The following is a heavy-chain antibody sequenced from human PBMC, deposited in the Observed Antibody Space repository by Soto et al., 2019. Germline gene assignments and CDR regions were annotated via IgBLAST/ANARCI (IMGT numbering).Heavy chain of an antibody. CDR1: GFTFSSYS. D-gene: IGHD3-9*01. CDR2: ISSSSSTI. CDR3: ARGGYFDQTLKLNWFDP. J-gene: IGHJ5*02. V-gene: IGHV3-48*01. Sequence: EVQLVESGGGLVQPGGSLRLSCAASGFTFSSYSMNWVRQAPGKGLAWVSYISSSSSTIYYAYSVKGRFTISRDNVKNSLYLQMNSLRAENKAVYYGARGGYFDQTLKLNWFDPWVQGPLVTVSS.